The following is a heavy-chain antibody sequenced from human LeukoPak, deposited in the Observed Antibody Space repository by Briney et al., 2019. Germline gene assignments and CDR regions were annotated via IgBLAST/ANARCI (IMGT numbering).Heavy chain of an antibody. Sequence: PSETLSLTCTVSGGSISSYYWSWIRQPAGKGLEWIGRIYTSGSTNYNPSLKSRVTISVDTSKNQFSLKLTSVTAADTAVYYCARGGVYSSGWFFDYWGQGTLVTVSS. V-gene: IGHV4-4*07. CDR2: IYTSGST. CDR3: ARGGVYSSGWFFDY. D-gene: IGHD6-19*01. J-gene: IGHJ4*02. CDR1: GGSISSYY.